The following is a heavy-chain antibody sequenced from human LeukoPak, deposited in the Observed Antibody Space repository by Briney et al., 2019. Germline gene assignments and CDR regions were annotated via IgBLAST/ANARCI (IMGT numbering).Heavy chain of an antibody. CDR3: AKDRSDSSSRYSSFDY. D-gene: IGHD6-13*01. Sequence: GALRLSCAASGFTFSSYAMSWVRQAPGKGLEWVSTISGSGGSTYYADSVTGRFTISRDNSKNTLYLQMNSLRAEDTAVYYCAKDRSDSSSRYSSFDYWGQGTLVTVSS. J-gene: IGHJ4*02. V-gene: IGHV3-23*01. CDR2: ISGSGGST. CDR1: GFTFSSYA.